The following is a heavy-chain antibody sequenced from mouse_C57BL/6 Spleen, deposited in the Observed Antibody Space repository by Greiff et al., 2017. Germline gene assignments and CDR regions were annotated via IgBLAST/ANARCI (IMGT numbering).Heavy chain of an antibody. D-gene: IGHD1-1*01. CDR2: INYDGSST. CDR3: ARARYDDGSSHYLDY. V-gene: IGHV5-16*01. Sequence: EVQLEESEGGLVQPGSSMKLSCTASGFTFSDYYMPWVRQVPEKGLEWVANINYDGSSTYYLDSLKSRFIISRDNAKNILYLQMSSLKSEDTATYYWARARYDDGSSHYLDYWGQGTTLTVSS. J-gene: IGHJ2*01. CDR1: GFTFSDYY.